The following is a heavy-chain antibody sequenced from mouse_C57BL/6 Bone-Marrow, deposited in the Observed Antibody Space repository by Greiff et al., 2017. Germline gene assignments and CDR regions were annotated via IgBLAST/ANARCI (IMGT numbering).Heavy chain of an antibody. CDR1: GYTFTSYW. CDR3: ARDGYYLYYAMDY. Sequence: VQLQQSGAELVKPGASVKLSCKASGYTFTSYWMQWVKQRPGQGLEWIGEIDPSDSYTNYNQKFKGKATLTVDTSSSTAYMQLSSLTSEDSAVYYCARDGYYLYYAMDYWGQGTSVTVSS. J-gene: IGHJ4*01. D-gene: IGHD2-3*01. CDR2: IDPSDSYT. V-gene: IGHV1-50*01.